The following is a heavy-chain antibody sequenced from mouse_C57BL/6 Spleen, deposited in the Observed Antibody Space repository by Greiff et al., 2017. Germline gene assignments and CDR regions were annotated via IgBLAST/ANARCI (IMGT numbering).Heavy chain of an antibody. CDR2: ISYSGST. D-gene: IGHD1-1*01. V-gene: IGHV3-8*01. J-gene: IGHJ2*01. Sequence: DVKLVESGPGLAKPSQSLSLTCSVTGYSITSDYWNWIRKFPGHNLEYMGYISYSGSTYYYPSLKSRISITRDTSKNHYYLQLNSVTTEDTATYYCARYRDYGSSSYFDYWGQGTTLTVSS. CDR3: ARYRDYGSSSYFDY. CDR1: GYSITSDY.